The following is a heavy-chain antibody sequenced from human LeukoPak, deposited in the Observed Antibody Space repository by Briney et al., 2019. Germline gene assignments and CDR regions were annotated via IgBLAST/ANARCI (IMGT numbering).Heavy chain of an antibody. J-gene: IGHJ4*02. V-gene: IGHV4-4*09. Sequence: SETLSLTCTVSGGSISSYYWSWIRQPPGKGLEWIGYIYTSGSTNYNPSLKSRVTISVDTSKNQFSLKLSSVTAAATAVYYCAREGLTIFGVVREGYWGQGTLVTVSS. D-gene: IGHD3-3*01. CDR1: GGSISSYY. CDR3: AREGLTIFGVVREGY. CDR2: IYTSGST.